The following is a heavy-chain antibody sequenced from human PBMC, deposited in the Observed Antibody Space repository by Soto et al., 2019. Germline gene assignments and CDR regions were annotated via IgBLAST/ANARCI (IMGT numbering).Heavy chain of an antibody. CDR3: AFYSSTWGDFDS. J-gene: IGHJ4*02. CDR1: GFAFSSYA. D-gene: IGHD6-13*01. V-gene: IGHV3-21*01. Sequence: GGSLRLSCAASGFAFSSYAMNWVRQAPGKRLEWVSSISRSRSDMSYADSVRGRFTISRDNAKNSLYLQMNSLRAEDTAVYYCAFYSSTWGDFDSWGQGTLVTVSS. CDR2: ISRSRSDM.